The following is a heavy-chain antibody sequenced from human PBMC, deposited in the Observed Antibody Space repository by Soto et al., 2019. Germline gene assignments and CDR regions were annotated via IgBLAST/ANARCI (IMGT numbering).Heavy chain of an antibody. CDR2: IYYSGST. V-gene: IGHV4-30-4*01. D-gene: IGHD6-13*01. CDR1: GGSISSGDYY. J-gene: IGHJ5*02. Sequence: SETLSLTCTVSGGSISSGDYYWSWIRQPPGKGLEWIGYIYYSGSTYYNPSHKSRVTISVDTSKNQFSLKLSSVTAADTAVYYCARDTEAAAGYNWFDPWGQGTLVTVSS. CDR3: ARDTEAAAGYNWFDP.